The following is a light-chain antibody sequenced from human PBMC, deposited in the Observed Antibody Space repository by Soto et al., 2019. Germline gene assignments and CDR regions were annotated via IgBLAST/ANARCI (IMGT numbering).Light chain of an antibody. CDR2: GAS. Sequence: EIVLTQSPGTLSLSPGERATLSCRASQSVSSNYLAWYQQKPGQAPRLLIYGASSRATGIPDRFSGSGSGTDFTLTISRREPEDFAVYYCQQDGSSPSLTFGGGTKVEIK. CDR3: QQDGSSPSLT. V-gene: IGKV3-20*01. J-gene: IGKJ4*01. CDR1: QSVSSNY.